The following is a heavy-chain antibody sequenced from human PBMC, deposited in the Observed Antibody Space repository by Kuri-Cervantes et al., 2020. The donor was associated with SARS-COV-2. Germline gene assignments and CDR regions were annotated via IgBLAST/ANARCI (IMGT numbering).Heavy chain of an antibody. CDR1: GGSISTYY. V-gene: IGHV4-59*01. J-gene: IGHJ4*02. CDR2: LYYSGST. D-gene: IGHD1-26*01. CDR3: ATGSYYVAYDY. Sequence: ESLEISCTVSGGSISTYYWSWIRQPPGKGLEWIGYLYYSGSTNYNPSLKSRVTISLDTSKNQFSLKLSSVTAADTAVYYCATGSYYVAYDYWGQGTLVTVSS.